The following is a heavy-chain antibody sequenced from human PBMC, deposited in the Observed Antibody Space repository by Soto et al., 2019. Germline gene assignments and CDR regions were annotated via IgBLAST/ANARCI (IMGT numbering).Heavy chain of an antibody. V-gene: IGHV3-30-3*01. D-gene: IGHD3-22*01. CDR3: ARDDDYYYDSSGYYPCFDY. CDR1: GFTFSTYA. CDR2: ISYDGSNK. J-gene: IGHJ4*02. Sequence: QVQLVESGGGGVQPGRSLRLSCAASGFTFSTYAMHWVRQAPGKGLEWVALISYDGSNKYYADSVKGRFTISRDNSMNPLFXQMNSLRAEDTAVYYCARDDDYYYDSSGYYPCFDYWGQGTLVTVSS.